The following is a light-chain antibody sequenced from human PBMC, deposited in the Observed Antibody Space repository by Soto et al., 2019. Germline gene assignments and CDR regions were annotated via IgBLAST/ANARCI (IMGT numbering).Light chain of an antibody. J-gene: IGKJ1*01. V-gene: IGKV1-5*01. CDR3: QQYNSYSGT. CDR2: DAS. CDR1: ESVSKW. Sequence: DIQMTQPPSFLSASVGDKVTINCRATESVSKWLAWYQEKPVNPPRPLIYDASTLESGVPSRFSGSGSGTEFALTISSLQADDFAIYYCQQYNSYSGTFGQGTKVDIK.